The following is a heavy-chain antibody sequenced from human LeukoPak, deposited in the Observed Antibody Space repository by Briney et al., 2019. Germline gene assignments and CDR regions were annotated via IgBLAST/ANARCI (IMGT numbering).Heavy chain of an antibody. CDR3: ARGGVRGRVVVVAATHLGAYYFDY. CDR2: INHSGST. CDR1: GGSFSGYY. D-gene: IGHD2-15*01. J-gene: IGHJ4*02. Sequence: NSSETLSLTCAVYGGSFSGYYWSWIRQPPGKGLEWIGEINHSGSTNYNPSLKSRVTISVDTSKNQFSLKLSSVTAADTAVYYCARGGVRGRVVVVAATHLGAYYFDYWGQGTLVTVSS. V-gene: IGHV4-34*01.